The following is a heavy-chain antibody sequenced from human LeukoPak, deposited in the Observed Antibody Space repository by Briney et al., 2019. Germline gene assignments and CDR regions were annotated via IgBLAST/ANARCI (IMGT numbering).Heavy chain of an antibody. J-gene: IGHJ4*02. Sequence: SQTLSLTCAVSGGSISSGGYSWSWIRQPPGKGLEWIGYIYHSGSTYYNPSLKSRVTISVDRSKNQFSLKLCSVTAADTAVYSCDREYCSGGSCYSYFDYWGQGTLVTVSS. CDR1: GGSISSGGYS. CDR2: IYHSGST. D-gene: IGHD2-15*01. CDR3: DREYCSGGSCYSYFDY. V-gene: IGHV4-30-2*01.